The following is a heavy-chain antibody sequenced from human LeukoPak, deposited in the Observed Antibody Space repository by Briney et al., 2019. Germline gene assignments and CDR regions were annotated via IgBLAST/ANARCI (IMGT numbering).Heavy chain of an antibody. CDR3: ATDILFSRRYGTDV. CDR1: GYTLTELS. J-gene: IGHJ6*02. V-gene: IGHV1-24*01. D-gene: IGHD3-3*02. CDR2: FDPEDGET. Sequence: ASVKVSCKVSGYTLTELSMDWVRQAPGKGLEWMGGFDPEDGETIYAQKFQGRVTMTEDTSTDTAYMELSSLRSEDTAVYYCATDILFSRRYGTDVWGQGTTVTVSS.